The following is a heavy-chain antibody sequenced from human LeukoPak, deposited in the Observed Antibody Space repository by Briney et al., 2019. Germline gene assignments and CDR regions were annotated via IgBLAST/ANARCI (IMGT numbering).Heavy chain of an antibody. Sequence: ASVKVSCKASGYTFTSYAMHWVRQAPGQRLEWMGWINAGNGNTKYSQKFQGRVTITRDTSASTAYMELSSLRSEDTAVYYCAKGVYYNRSGITLRPPSDPGGQGPLVT. CDR1: GYTFTSYA. J-gene: IGHJ5*02. CDR2: INAGNGNT. CDR3: AKGVYYNRSGITLRPPSDP. D-gene: IGHD3-22*01. V-gene: IGHV1-3*01.